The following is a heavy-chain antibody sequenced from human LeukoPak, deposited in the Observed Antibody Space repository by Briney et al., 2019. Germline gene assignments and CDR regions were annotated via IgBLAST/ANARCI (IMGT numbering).Heavy chain of an antibody. J-gene: IGHJ4*02. Sequence: SETLSLTCTVSGGSISSGDYYWSWIRQPPGKGLEWIGYIYYSGSTYYNPSLKSRVTISVDTSKNQFSLKLSSVTAADTAVYFCARRTQSTSSFDFWGQGTLVTVSS. D-gene: IGHD6-6*01. CDR1: GGSISSGDYY. V-gene: IGHV4-30-4*01. CDR2: IYYSGST. CDR3: ARRTQSTSSFDF.